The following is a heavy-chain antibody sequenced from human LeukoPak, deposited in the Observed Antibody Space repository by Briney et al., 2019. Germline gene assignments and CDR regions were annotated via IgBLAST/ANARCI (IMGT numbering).Heavy chain of an antibody. D-gene: IGHD2-2*01. CDR2: IFYSGST. J-gene: IGHJ4*02. V-gene: IGHV4-39*01. Sequence: KPSETLSLTYTVSGASISSSSFWGWIRRPPGRGLEWIGHIFYSGSTYYNPSLKSRVTLSVDTSDNQFSLKLSSVTATDTAIYCCARRGITYSTSYFDSWGQGVLVTVSP. CDR1: GASISSSSF. CDR3: ARRGITYSTSYFDS.